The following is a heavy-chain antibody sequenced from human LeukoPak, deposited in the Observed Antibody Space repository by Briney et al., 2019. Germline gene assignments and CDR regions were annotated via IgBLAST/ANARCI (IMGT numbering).Heavy chain of an antibody. CDR3: ARKLYGDYDAFDI. Sequence: ASVKVSCKASGYTFTGYYMHWVRQAPGQGLEWMGIINPSGGSTSYAQKFQGRVTMTRDTSTSTVYMELSSPRSEDTAVYYCARKLYGDYDAFDIWGQGTMVTVSS. J-gene: IGHJ3*02. CDR2: INPSGGST. CDR1: GYTFTGYY. D-gene: IGHD4-17*01. V-gene: IGHV1-46*01.